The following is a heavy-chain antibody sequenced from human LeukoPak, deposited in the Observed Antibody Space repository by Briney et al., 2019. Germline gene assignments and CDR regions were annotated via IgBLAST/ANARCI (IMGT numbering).Heavy chain of an antibody. V-gene: IGHV4-31*03. CDR2: IYYSGST. CDR3: ARAGGSGYDLTLDL. J-gene: IGHJ5*02. CDR1: RGSLSSGGYY. Sequence: SETLSLPCTVSRGSLSSGGYYWGWIRPQPGTGLAWIGYIYYSGSTYYNPSLNSRVTISLDTSKNQFSLQLSAVTAADTAVYYCARAGGSGYDLTLDLWGQGTLVTVSS. D-gene: IGHD5-12*01.